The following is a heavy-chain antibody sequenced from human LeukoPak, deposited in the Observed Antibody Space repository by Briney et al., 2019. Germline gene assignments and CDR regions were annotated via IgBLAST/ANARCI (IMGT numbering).Heavy chain of an antibody. CDR2: ISSSSSYI. Sequence: GGSLRLSCAASGFTFSSYSMNWVRQAPGKGLEWVSSISSSSSYIYYADSVKGRFTISRDNAKNSLYLQMNSLRAEGTAVYYCARGRVPNWFDPWGQGTLVTVSS. J-gene: IGHJ5*02. V-gene: IGHV3-21*01. CDR3: ARGRVPNWFDP. CDR1: GFTFSSYS.